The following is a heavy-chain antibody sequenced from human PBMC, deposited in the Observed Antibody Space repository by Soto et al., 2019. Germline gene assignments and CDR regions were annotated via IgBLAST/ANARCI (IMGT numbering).Heavy chain of an antibody. D-gene: IGHD3-10*01. CDR3: ARGWFGPDV. J-gene: IGHJ6*04. CDR2: IDNAGTGS. Sequence: EVQLVESGGGLVQPGGSLRLSCAASGFTFSGRSMHWVRQAPGKGLVWVSGIDNAGTGSTYADSVKGRFTRSRVNAKNTLYLQMNSVSVEDTAVYYCARGWFGPDVWGKGTTVTVSS. CDR1: GFTFSGRS. V-gene: IGHV3-74*01.